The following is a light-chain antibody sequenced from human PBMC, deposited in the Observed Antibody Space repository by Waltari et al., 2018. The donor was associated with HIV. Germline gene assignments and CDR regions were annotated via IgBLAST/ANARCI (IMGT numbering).Light chain of an antibody. J-gene: IGKJ4*01. CDR2: DAS. CDR3: QQFDSHGLT. CDR1: QGISSA. Sequence: AIQLTQSPSSLSASVGDRVHITCRASQGISSALAWYQQKPGKGPRLLIYDASNLESGVPSRFSGSGSGTDFTLTISSLQPEDFATYYCQQFDSHGLTFGGGTMVEIK. V-gene: IGKV1-13*02.